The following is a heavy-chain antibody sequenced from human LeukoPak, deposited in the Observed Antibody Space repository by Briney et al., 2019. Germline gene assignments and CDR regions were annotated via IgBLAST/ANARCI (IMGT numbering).Heavy chain of an antibody. Sequence: SGTLSLTCAVSGGSISSNNWWNWVRQSPEKGLEWIGEIYHSGNTNYNPSLKRRITISVDKSKNQFSLKVRSVTAADTAVYYCARGAATGYNYQYFFYMDVWGKGTTVSVSS. CDR2: IYHSGNT. J-gene: IGHJ6*03. CDR1: GGSISSNNW. D-gene: IGHD5-24*01. CDR3: ARGAATGYNYQYFFYMDV. V-gene: IGHV4-4*02.